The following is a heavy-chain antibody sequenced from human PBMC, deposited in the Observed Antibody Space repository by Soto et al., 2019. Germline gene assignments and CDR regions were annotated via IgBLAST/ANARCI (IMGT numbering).Heavy chain of an antibody. CDR2: IIPIFGTA. CDR3: ARARKKSRYYYDSSGYYGYYY. D-gene: IGHD3-22*01. J-gene: IGHJ4*02. V-gene: IGHV1-69*01. CDR1: GGTFSSYA. Sequence: QVQLVQSGAEVKKPGSSVKVSCKASGGTFSSYAISWVRQAPGQGLEWMGGIIPIFGTANYAQKFQGRVTITADESTSIAYMELSSLRSEDTAVYYCARARKKSRYYYDSSGYYGYYYWGQGTLVTVSS.